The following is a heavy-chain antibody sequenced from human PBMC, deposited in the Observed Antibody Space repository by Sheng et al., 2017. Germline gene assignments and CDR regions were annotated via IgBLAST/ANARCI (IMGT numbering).Heavy chain of an antibody. Sequence: EVELVESGGGLVQPGGSLRLSCAASGFTFSTYEMIWIRQAPGKGLEWVSYISGSGDTIYYADSVKGRFFMSRDNAKNSLYLQMSSLRAEDTAVYYCASHTYGYSHYWGQGTLVTVSS. CDR2: ISGSGDTI. V-gene: IGHV3-48*03. CDR3: ASHTYGYSHY. D-gene: IGHD5-18*01. CDR1: GFTFSTYE. J-gene: IGHJ4*02.